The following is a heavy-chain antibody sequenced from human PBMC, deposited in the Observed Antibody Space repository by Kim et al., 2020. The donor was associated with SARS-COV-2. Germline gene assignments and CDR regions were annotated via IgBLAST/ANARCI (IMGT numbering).Heavy chain of an antibody. V-gene: IGHV3-30*18. Sequence: GGSLRLSCAASGFTFSSYGMHWVRQAPGKGLEWVAVISYDGSNKYYADSVKGRFTISRDNSKNTLYLQMNSLRAEDTAVYYCAKDLAKQLVRYYFDYWG. CDR1: GFTFSSYG. J-gene: IGHJ4*01. CDR3: AKDLAKQLVRYYFDY. D-gene: IGHD6-6*01. CDR2: ISYDGSNK.